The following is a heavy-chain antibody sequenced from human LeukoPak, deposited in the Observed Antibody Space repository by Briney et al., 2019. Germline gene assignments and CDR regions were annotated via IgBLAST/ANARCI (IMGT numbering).Heavy chain of an antibody. V-gene: IGHV4-4*07. D-gene: IGHD6-13*01. CDR2: IYTSGST. CDR1: GGSISSYY. CDR3: ARDVRIAAAGPYYFDY. Sequence: SETQSLTCTVSGGSISSYYWSWIRQPAGKGLEWIGRIYTSGSTNYNPSLKSRVTMSVDTSKNQFSLKLSSVTAADTAVYYCARDVRIAAAGPYYFDYWGQGTLVTVSS. J-gene: IGHJ4*02.